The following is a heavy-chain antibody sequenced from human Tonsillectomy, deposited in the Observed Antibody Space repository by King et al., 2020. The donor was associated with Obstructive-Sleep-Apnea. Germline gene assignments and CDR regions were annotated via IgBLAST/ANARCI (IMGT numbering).Heavy chain of an antibody. D-gene: IGHD3-22*01. V-gene: IGHV1-18*04. CDR2: ISPYNGTT. CDR1: GYTFTSYG. Sequence: VQLVESGAEVKEPGVSVKVSCKASGYTFTSYGISWGRQAPGQGLEWIGWISPYNGTTNHAQKFKGRVTMTTDTSSSTAYMELMSLRSDDTAVYYCAREGFYFDSSGYYPYYFDHWGQGTLVTVSS. J-gene: IGHJ4*02. CDR3: AREGFYFDSSGYYPYYFDH.